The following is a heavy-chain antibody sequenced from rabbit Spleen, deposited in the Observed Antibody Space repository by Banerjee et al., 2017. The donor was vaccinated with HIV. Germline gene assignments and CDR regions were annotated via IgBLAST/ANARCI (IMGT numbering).Heavy chain of an antibody. Sequence: QSLEESGGGLVQPEGSLTLTCTASGFSFNGAYYMCWVRQAPGKGLEWIGCTYAGTRRTTYYANWATGRFTVSKTSSTTVTLQMTSLTAADTATYFCARDAGSYDYIDVYFNLWGPGTLVTVS. CDR3: ARDAGSYDYIDVYFNL. D-gene: IGHD8-1*01. CDR1: GFSFNGAYY. CDR2: TYAGTRRTT. J-gene: IGHJ4*01. V-gene: IGHV1S40*01.